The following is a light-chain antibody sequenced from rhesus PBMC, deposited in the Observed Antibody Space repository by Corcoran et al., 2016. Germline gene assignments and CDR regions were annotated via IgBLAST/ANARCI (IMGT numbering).Light chain of an antibody. J-gene: IGKJ3*01. CDR2: KAS. V-gene: IGKV1-22*01. CDR3: LQYSSSPFT. CDR1: QSISSW. Sequence: DIQMTQSPSSLSASVGDTVTITCRASQSISSWLDWYQQKPGKAPKLLSYKASSLQSGVPSRFSGSGSGTDFTRTISSLQPEDFATYYCLQYSSSPFTFGPGTKLDIK.